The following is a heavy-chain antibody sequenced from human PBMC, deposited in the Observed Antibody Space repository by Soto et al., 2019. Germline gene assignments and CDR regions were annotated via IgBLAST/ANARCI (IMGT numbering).Heavy chain of an antibody. Sequence: GASVKVSCKASGYTFTGYYIHWVREAPGQGLEWMGGINPQTGGTSYAQKFQGRVTLSRDTSINTAYLELSRLRFDDAAVYFCARERYQVISDGMDVWGQGTTVTVSS. CDR2: INPQTGGT. CDR1: GYTFTGYY. V-gene: IGHV1-2*02. D-gene: IGHD2-2*01. J-gene: IGHJ6*02. CDR3: ARERYQVISDGMDV.